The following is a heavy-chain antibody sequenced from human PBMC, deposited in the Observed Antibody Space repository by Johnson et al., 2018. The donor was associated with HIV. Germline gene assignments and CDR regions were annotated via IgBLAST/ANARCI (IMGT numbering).Heavy chain of an antibody. CDR1: GFTFDDYG. CDR2: INWNGGST. Sequence: VQLVESGGGVVQPGGSLRLSCAASGFTFDDYGMSWVRQAPGKGLEWVSGINWNGGSTGYADSVKGRFTISRDSAKNSLYLQMNSLRAEDTALYYCGRGEEAYCCGDCYSGAFDIWGHGTMVTVSS. D-gene: IGHD2-21*02. J-gene: IGHJ3*02. CDR3: GRGEEAYCCGDCYSGAFDI. V-gene: IGHV3-20*04.